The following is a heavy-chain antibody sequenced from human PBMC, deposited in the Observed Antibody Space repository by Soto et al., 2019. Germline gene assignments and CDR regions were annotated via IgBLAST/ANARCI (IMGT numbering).Heavy chain of an antibody. CDR3: ARDRGSRLTYSNSYNWFDP. CDR1: GFTSSSYG. D-gene: IGHD4-4*01. CDR2: IWYDGSNK. J-gene: IGHJ5*02. Sequence: PGGSLRLSCAASGFTSSSYGMHWVRQAPGKGLEWVAVIWYDGSNKYYADSVKGRFTISRDNSKNTLYLQMNSLRAEDTAVYYCARDRGSRLTYSNSYNWFDPWGQGTLVTVSS. V-gene: IGHV3-33*01.